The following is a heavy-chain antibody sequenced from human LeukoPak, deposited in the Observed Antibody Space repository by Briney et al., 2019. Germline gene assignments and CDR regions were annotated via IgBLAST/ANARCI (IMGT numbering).Heavy chain of an antibody. Sequence: KTGGSLRLSCTASGFSFSGHWMHWARQLPGKGLVWVSRISPTGCTTSHADSVKGRFTVSRDNAKNTLYLQVNNLRAEDTAVYYCARGPNSNWSGLDFWGQGTLLTVSS. V-gene: IGHV3-74*01. CDR3: ARGPNSNWSGLDF. D-gene: IGHD6-6*01. CDR1: GFSFSGHW. CDR2: ISPTGCTT. J-gene: IGHJ4*02.